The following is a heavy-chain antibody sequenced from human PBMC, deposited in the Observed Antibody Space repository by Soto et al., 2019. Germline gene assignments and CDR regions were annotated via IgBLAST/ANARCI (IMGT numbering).Heavy chain of an antibody. CDR2: ISSSGSYI. Sequence: EVQLVESGGGLVKSGGSLRLSCAASGFTFSSCSMNWVRQAPGKGLEWVSSISSSGSYIYYADSLKGRFTISRDNAKNSLFLQMNSLKAEDTAVYYCARSRYYRDYIDYWGQGTLVTVSS. D-gene: IGHD4-17*01. V-gene: IGHV3-21*01. J-gene: IGHJ4*02. CDR3: ARSRYYRDYIDY. CDR1: GFTFSSCS.